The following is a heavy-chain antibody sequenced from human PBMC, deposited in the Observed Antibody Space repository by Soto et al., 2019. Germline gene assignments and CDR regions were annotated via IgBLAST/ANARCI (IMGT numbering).Heavy chain of an antibody. J-gene: IGHJ4*02. V-gene: IGHV3-9*01. Sequence: EVQLVESGGGLVQPGRSLRLSCATSGFTFDNYAMHWVRQAPGKGLEWVSGISWNSGSIGYADSVKGRFTISRDNAKNSLYPQMNSLRAEDTALYYCAKDKRLELWFGEQDNWGQGTLVTVSS. CDR2: ISWNSGSI. D-gene: IGHD3-10*01. CDR1: GFTFDNYA. CDR3: AKDKRLELWFGEQDN.